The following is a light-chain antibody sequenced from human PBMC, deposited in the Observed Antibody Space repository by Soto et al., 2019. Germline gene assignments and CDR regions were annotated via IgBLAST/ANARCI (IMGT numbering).Light chain of an antibody. CDR1: QSVSSSY. CDR3: QQYGSSPFLT. V-gene: IGKV3-20*01. J-gene: IGKJ4*01. CDR2: GAS. Sequence: EIVLTQSPGTLSLSPGERATLSCRASQSVSSSYLAWYQQKPGQAPRLLIYGASSRATGIPDRFSGSGSGTDFTHTISRLEPEDFAVYYCQQYGSSPFLTFGGGTKVDIK.